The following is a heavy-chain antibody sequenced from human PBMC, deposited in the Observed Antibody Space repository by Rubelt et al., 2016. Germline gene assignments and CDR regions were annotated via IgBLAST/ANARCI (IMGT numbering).Heavy chain of an antibody. CDR1: GYTFTGYY. V-gene: IGHV1-2*02. CDR2: INPNSGGT. J-gene: IGHJ4*02. Sequence: QVQLVQSGAEVKKPGASVKVSCKASGYTFTGYYMHWVRQAPGQGLEWMGWINPNSGGTNYAQTWQGRGTMTRDTAISTAYMELSRRRSDDTAVYYCARDDYGDYWGQGTLVTVSS. CDR3: ARDDYGDY.